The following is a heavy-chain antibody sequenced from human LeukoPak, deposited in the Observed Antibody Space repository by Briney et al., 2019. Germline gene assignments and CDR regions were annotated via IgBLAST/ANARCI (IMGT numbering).Heavy chain of an antibody. J-gene: IGHJ4*02. Sequence: SETLSLTCTVSGGSISSYYWSWIRQPPGKGLEWIGYIYYSGSTNYNPSLKSRVTISVDTSKNQFSLKLSSVTAADTAVYYCARADYGSGSLDFDYWGQGTLVTVSS. V-gene: IGHV4-59*01. D-gene: IGHD3-10*01. CDR3: ARADYGSGSLDFDY. CDR2: IYYSGST. CDR1: GGSISSYY.